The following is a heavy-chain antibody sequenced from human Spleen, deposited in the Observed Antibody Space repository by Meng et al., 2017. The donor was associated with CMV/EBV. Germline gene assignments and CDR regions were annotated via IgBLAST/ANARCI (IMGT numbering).Heavy chain of an antibody. CDR1: GGSISSGDYY. CDR2: INHSGST. D-gene: IGHD2-2*01. CDR3: ARSGPSTSALM. V-gene: IGHV4-30-4*08. Sequence: QWQLQGSGPGLVKPSQTLSSTCTVSGGSISSGDYYWSWIRQPPGKGLEWIGEINHSGSTNYNPSLKSRVTISVDTSKSQFSLKLNSVTAADTAVYYCARSGPSTSALMWGQGTLVTVSS. J-gene: IGHJ4*02.